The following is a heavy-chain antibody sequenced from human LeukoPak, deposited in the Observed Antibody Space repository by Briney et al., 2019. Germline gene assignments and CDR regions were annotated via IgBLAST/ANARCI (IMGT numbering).Heavy chain of an antibody. CDR3: ARACVLAAAGYYYMDV. J-gene: IGHJ6*03. CDR1: GYTFTSYD. CDR2: MNPNSGNT. Sequence: ASVKVSCKASGYTFTSYDINWVRQATGQGLERMGWMNPNSGNTGYAQKFQGRVTMTRNTSISTAYMELSSLRSEDTAVYYCARACVLAAAGYYYMDVWGKGTTVTVSS. V-gene: IGHV1-8*01. D-gene: IGHD6-13*01.